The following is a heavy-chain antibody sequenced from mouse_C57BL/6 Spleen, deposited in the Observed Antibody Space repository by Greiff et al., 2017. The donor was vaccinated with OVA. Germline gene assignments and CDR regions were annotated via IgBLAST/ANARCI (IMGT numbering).Heavy chain of an antibody. V-gene: IGHV1-69*01. CDR2: IDPSDSYT. D-gene: IGHD2-1*01. J-gene: IGHJ4*01. CDR1: GYTFTSYW. CDR3: ARFYGTGAMDY. Sequence: QVQLQQPGAELVMPGASVTLSCKASGYTFTSYWMPWVKQRPGQGLEWIGEIDPSDSYTNYNQKFKGKSTLTVDKSSSTAYMQLSSLTSEDSAVYYCARFYGTGAMDYWGQGTSVTVAS.